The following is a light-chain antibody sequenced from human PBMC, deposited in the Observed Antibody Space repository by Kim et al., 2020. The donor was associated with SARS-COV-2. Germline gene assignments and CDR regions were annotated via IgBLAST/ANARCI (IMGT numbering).Light chain of an antibody. Sequence: ASVGDRVTFTCRASQDINSALAWYQQKLGTAPKLLIYFASSLESGVPSRFSGSGSGTDFTLTINSLQPEDFATYYCQQFHTYPLTFGGGTKVDIK. V-gene: IGKV1-13*02. J-gene: IGKJ4*01. CDR3: QQFHTYPLT. CDR2: FAS. CDR1: QDINSA.